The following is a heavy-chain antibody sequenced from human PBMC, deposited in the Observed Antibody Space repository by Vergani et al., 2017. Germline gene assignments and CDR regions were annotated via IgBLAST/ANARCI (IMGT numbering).Heavy chain of an antibody. CDR3: ARVGHLVAVTGGGPSLDL. CDR2: LYYRGKS. Sequence: QVQPQESGPGLVKASETLSLPCTVFGVSLSSSVSSRGYSWCWLRHPPGKGLEWIASLYYRGKSYYSPSHRSRLTISVDTSKKQFSLRLNSVTGADTAVYYGARVGHLVAVTGGGPSLDLWGRGTLVTVSS. CDR1: GVSLSSSVSSRGYS. J-gene: IGHJ2*01. D-gene: IGHD2-21*02. V-gene: IGHV4-39*01.